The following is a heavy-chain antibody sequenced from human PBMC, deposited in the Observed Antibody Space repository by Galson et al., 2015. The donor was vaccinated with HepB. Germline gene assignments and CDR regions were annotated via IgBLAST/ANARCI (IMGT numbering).Heavy chain of an antibody. D-gene: IGHD6-25*01. CDR3: ARGGTLVAAETGDFDY. CDR2: ISRSSSTI. CDR1: GFTFSSYS. J-gene: IGHJ4*02. V-gene: IGHV3-48*04. Sequence: SLRLSCAASGFTFSSYSMNWVRQAPGKGLEWVSYISRSSSTIYYADSVKGRFTFSRDNANNSLSLQMNSLRAEDTAVYYCARGGTLVAAETGDFDYWGQGTLVTVSS.